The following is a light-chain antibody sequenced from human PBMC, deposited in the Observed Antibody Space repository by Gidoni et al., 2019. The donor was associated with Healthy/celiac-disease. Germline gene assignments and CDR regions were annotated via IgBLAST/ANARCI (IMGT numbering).Light chain of an antibody. Sequence: EIVMKQSPATLSVSPGERATLPCRASQSVSSNLAWYQQKPGQAPRLLSDGASTRATGIPARFSGSGSGTEFTLTISSLQSEDFAVYYCQEYNNWPPWTFXQXTKVEIK. V-gene: IGKV3-15*01. CDR3: QEYNNWPPWT. CDR1: QSVSSN. J-gene: IGKJ1*01. CDR2: GAS.